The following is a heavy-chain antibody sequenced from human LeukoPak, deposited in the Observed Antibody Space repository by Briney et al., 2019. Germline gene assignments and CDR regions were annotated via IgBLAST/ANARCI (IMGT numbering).Heavy chain of an antibody. CDR2: ISYDGSNK. CDR3: ARDSSGEAGEH. CDR1: GFTFSSYA. Sequence: GGSLRLSCAASGFTFSSYAMRWVRQAPGEGLEWVAVISYDGSNKYYADSVKGRFTISRDNSKNTLYLQMNSLRAEDTAVYYCARDSSGEAGEHWGQGTLVTVSS. D-gene: IGHD3-10*01. J-gene: IGHJ1*01. V-gene: IGHV3-30-3*01.